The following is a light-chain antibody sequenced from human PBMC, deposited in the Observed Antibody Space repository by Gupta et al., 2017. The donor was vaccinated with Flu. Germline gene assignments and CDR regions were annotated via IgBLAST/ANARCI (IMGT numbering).Light chain of an antibody. CDR3: SSYTTTSTLGV. J-gene: IGLJ2*01. Sequence: QSALTQPASVSGSPGPAITICCTGTNSDLGAYNYVSWYQQLPGKAPKVIIYEVSHRASGVPDRVSGSRSGNTASLTISGLQPEDEADYYCSSYTTTSTLGVFGGGTKLTVL. CDR1: NSDLGAYNY. V-gene: IGLV2-14*01. CDR2: EVS.